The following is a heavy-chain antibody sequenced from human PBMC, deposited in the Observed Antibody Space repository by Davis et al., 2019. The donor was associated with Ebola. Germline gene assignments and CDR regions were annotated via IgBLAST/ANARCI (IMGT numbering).Heavy chain of an antibody. CDR1: GFIFSNYG. CDR3: LGDPNWAFGY. D-gene: IGHD7-27*01. CDR2: ISYDGRKI. J-gene: IGHJ4*02. Sequence: PGGSLRLSCAASGFIFSNYGMHWVRQAPGKGLEWVAHISYDGRKIYYGDSVKGRFSVSRDNSKNTLYLEMNSLRVEDTAIYYCLGDPNWAFGYWGQGTLVTVSP. V-gene: IGHV3-30*04.